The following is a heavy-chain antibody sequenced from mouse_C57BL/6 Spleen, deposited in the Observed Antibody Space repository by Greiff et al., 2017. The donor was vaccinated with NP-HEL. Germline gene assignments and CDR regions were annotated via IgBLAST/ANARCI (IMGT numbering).Heavy chain of an antibody. D-gene: IGHD2-3*01. J-gene: IGHJ4*01. V-gene: IGHV5-17*01. CDR1: GFTFTDYG. CDR3: ARGGYSYAMDY. Sequence: EVKVVESGGGLVKPGGSLKLSCAASGFTFTDYGMHWVRQAPEKGLEWVAYISSGSSTIYYADTVKGRFTISRDNAKNTLFLQMTSLRSEDTAMYYCARGGYSYAMDYWGQGTSVTVSS. CDR2: ISSGSSTI.